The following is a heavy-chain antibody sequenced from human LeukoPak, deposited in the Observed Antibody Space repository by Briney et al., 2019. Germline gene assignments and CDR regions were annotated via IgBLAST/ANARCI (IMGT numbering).Heavy chain of an antibody. CDR3: ARGSDQRAYCSGGSCSYYFDY. D-gene: IGHD2-15*01. CDR1: GFTFSSYA. J-gene: IGHJ4*02. Sequence: GGSLRLSCAASGFTFSSYAMSWVRQAPGKGLEWVSIISGSGDTTYYADSMRGRLTISRDNSKNTLYLQMNSLRAEDTAVYYCARGSDQRAYCSGGSCSYYFDYWGQGTLVTVSS. V-gene: IGHV3-23*01. CDR2: ISGSGDTT.